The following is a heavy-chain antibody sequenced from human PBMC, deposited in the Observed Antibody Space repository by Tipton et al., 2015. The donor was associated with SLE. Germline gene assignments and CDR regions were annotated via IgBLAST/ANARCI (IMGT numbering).Heavy chain of an antibody. V-gene: IGHV3-74*01. CDR3: ARDISPLYGFDY. CDR2: INSDGSRT. J-gene: IGHJ4*02. Sequence: SLRLSCVASGFTFSRYWMHWVRQAPGKGLVWVSRINSDGSRTRYADSVKGRFSISRDNAKNTLYLQMNSLRAEDTAVYYCARDISPLYGFDYWGQGTLVTVSS. CDR1: GFTFSRYW. D-gene: IGHD3-3*02.